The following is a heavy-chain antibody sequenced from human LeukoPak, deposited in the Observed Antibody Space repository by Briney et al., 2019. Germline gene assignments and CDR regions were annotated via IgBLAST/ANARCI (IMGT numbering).Heavy chain of an antibody. D-gene: IGHD3-10*01. CDR3: ARPSYNSGSFFDY. CDR1: GLIFNDLY. J-gene: IGHJ4*02. CDR2: ISGSGRTI. V-gene: IGHV3-11*04. Sequence: GGSLRLSCAASGLIFNDLYMIWIRQAPGKGLEWVSYISGSGRTIFYSDSVKGRFTISRDNAKDSLYLQMNSLRAEDTAVYYCARPSYNSGSFFDYWGQGTLVTVSS.